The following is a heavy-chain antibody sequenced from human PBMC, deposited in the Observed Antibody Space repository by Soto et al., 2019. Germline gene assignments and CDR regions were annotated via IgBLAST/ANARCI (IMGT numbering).Heavy chain of an antibody. CDR3: ARDDSNLKWELTPLVGAFDI. CDR2: ISYDGSNK. D-gene: IGHD1-26*01. J-gene: IGHJ3*02. CDR1: GFTFSSYA. Sequence: QVQLVESGGGVVQPGRSLRLSCAASGFTFSSYAMHWVRQAPGKGLEWVAVISYDGSNKYYADSVKGRFTISRDNSKNTLYLQMNSLRAEDTAVYYCARDDSNLKWELTPLVGAFDIWGQGTMVTVSS. V-gene: IGHV3-30-3*01.